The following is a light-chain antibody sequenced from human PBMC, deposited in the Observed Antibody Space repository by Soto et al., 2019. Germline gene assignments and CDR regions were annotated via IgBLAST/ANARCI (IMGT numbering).Light chain of an antibody. CDR3: QQYDSTPPT. J-gene: IGKJ1*01. CDR2: WAS. V-gene: IGKV4-1*01. Sequence: DIVMTQSPDSLAVSLGERATINCKSSQNVLYNSNNKHYLAWYQQKPGQPPKLLIYWASTRESGVPDRFSGSGSGTDFTLTISSLQAEDVAVYYCQQYDSTPPTFGQGTKVESK. CDR1: QNVLYNSNNKHY.